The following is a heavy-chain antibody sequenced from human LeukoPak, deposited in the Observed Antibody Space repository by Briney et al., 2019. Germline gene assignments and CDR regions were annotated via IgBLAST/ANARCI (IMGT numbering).Heavy chain of an antibody. Sequence: GGSLRLSCAASGFTFSSYAMSWVRQAPGKGLEWVSAISGSGGSTYYADSVKGRFTISRDNSKNTLYLQMNSLRAEDTAVYYCAKLGHDILTRYVFSYYFDYWGQGTLVTVSS. CDR1: GFTFSSYA. CDR3: AKLGHDILTRYVFSYYFDY. J-gene: IGHJ4*02. D-gene: IGHD3-9*01. V-gene: IGHV3-23*01. CDR2: ISGSGGST.